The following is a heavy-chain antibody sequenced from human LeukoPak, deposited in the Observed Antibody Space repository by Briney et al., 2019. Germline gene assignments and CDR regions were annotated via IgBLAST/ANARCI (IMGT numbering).Heavy chain of an antibody. D-gene: IGHD4-23*01. J-gene: IGHJ4*02. CDR1: GYTLTELS. CDR3: ARGWLAETTVVTPYNY. CDR2: FDPEDGET. V-gene: IGHV1-24*01. Sequence: ASVKVSCKVSGYTLTELSMHWVRQAPGKGLEWMGGFDPEDGETNYAQKFQGRVTITAVESMRTAYMELSSLRSEDTGVYYCARGWLAETTVVTPYNYWGQGTLVTVSS.